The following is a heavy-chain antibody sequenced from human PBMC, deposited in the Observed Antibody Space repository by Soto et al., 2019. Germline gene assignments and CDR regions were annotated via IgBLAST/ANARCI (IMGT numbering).Heavy chain of an antibody. V-gene: IGHV4-31*03. J-gene: IGHJ6*02. Sequence: TLSISCTVSDFSISGGGCCWSWISQHPGKGLDLIRYIYYSGSTYYNPSLKSRVTIPVDTSKHQFPLKLSSVTAADTAVYYCAGGLTTVTIRVDYYYYYVMDVWGQGTRAT. CDR1: DFSISGGGCC. CDR2: IYYSGST. D-gene: IGHD4-4*01. CDR3: AGGLTTVTIRVDYYYYYVMDV.